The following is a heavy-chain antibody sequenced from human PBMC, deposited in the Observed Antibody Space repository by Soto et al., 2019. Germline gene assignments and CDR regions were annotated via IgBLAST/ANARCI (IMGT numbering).Heavy chain of an antibody. CDR2: IYYSGST. V-gene: IGHV4-31*03. CDR1: GGSISSGGYY. J-gene: IGHJ5*02. D-gene: IGHD4-4*01. Sequence: QVQLQESGPGLVKPSQTLSLTCTVSGGSISSGGYYWSWIRQQPGKGLEWIGYIYYSGSTYYNPSLKSRVTIAVDTSKNQCSLKLGSVTAADTAVYYCERGTTVDGDWFDPWCQGTLVTVSS. CDR3: ERGTTVDGDWFDP.